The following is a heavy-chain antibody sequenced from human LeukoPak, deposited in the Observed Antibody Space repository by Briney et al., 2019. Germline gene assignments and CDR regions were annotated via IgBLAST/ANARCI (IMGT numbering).Heavy chain of an antibody. D-gene: IGHD3-10*01. J-gene: IGHJ4*02. Sequence: ASVKVSCKASGYTFTSYDINWVRQATGQGLEWMGWMNPNSGNTGYAQKFQGRVTMTRNTSISTAYMELSSLRSEDTAAYYCARGQLLWFGELFPSEYWGQGTLVTVSS. CDR3: ARGQLLWFGELFPSEY. V-gene: IGHV1-8*01. CDR1: GYTFTSYD. CDR2: MNPNSGNT.